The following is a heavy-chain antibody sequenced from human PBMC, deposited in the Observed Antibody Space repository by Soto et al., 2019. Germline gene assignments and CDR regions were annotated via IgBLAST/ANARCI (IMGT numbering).Heavy chain of an antibody. CDR2: IDPSDSYT. J-gene: IGHJ6*03. CDR3: VKGNQGFFWSDMDV. CDR1: GYSFTSYW. V-gene: IGHV5-10-1*01. D-gene: IGHD3-3*01. Sequence: GESLKISCKGSGYSFTSYWIGWVRQMPGKGLEWMGRIDPSDSYTNYSPSFQGHVTISADKSISTAYLQMNSLRAEDTAVYYCVKGNQGFFWSDMDVWGKGTTVTVSS.